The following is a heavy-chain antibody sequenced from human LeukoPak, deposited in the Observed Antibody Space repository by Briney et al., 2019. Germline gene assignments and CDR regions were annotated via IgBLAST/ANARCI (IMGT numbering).Heavy chain of an antibody. Sequence: GGSLPLTCEASGFVFNSYWMTWVRQAPGKGLEWVANIKQDGSETKYVDSVEGRFTISRDNARNSVFLEMNSLRVEDTALYYCAMDRVVFTIWGQGALVTVSS. J-gene: IGHJ4*02. CDR3: AMDRVVFTI. V-gene: IGHV3-7*04. CDR1: GFVFNSYW. CDR2: IKQDGSET. D-gene: IGHD3-22*01.